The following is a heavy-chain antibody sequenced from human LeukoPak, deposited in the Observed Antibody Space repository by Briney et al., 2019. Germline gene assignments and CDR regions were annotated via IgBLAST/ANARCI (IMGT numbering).Heavy chain of an antibody. CDR3: ARGDTVTGYYYYYYGMDV. D-gene: IGHD4-17*01. CDR2: INAGNGNT. CDR1: GYTFTSYA. Sequence: GDSVKVSCKASGYTFTSYAMHWVRQAPGQRLEWMGWINAGNGNTKYSQKFQGRVTITRDTSASTAYMELSSLRSEDTAVYYCARGDTVTGYYYYYYGMDVWGQGTTVTVSS. J-gene: IGHJ6*02. V-gene: IGHV1-3*01.